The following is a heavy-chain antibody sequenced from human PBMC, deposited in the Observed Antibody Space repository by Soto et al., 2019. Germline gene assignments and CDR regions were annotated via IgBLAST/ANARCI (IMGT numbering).Heavy chain of an antibody. CDR3: ARLPKGSLVTA. CDR1: GFSFSDYS. CDR2: ISSSSDKT. J-gene: IGHJ4*02. V-gene: IGHV3-48*02. D-gene: IGHD2-21*02. Sequence: LVEYGGALVYPGGSLRLSCIASGFSFSDYSMNWVRQAPGKGLQWVSYISSSSDKTYYADSVKGRFTVSRDNAKNALFLEMNSLRDDDTATYYCARLPKGSLVTAWGQGTRVTVSS.